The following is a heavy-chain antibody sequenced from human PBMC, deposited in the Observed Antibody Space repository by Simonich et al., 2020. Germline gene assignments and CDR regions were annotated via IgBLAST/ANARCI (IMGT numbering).Heavy chain of an antibody. V-gene: IGHV1-2*02. CDR2: NNPNSGVT. CDR3: ARDPVVPAAIRNAFDI. Sequence: QVQLVQSGAEVKKPGASVKVSCKASGYTFTGYYTHWVRQAPGQGREWTGWNNPNSGVTNHAAKYQGRVTMTKATSISTANRELSRLRSDDTAVYYCARDPVVPAAIRNAFDIWGQGTMVTVSS. CDR1: GYTFTGYY. J-gene: IGHJ3*02. D-gene: IGHD2-2*01.